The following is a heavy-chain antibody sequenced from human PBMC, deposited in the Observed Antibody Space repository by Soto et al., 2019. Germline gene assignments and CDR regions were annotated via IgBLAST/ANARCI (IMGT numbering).Heavy chain of an antibody. CDR2: ISSSSSNT. CDR3: VRDLGYSGYEKLTFDY. Sequence: GGSLRLSCAASGFTFSTYSMDWVRQARGKGLEWVSSISSSSSNTYYADSVKGRFTISRDNAKNSLYLQMSGLRAEDTAVYYCVRDLGYSGYEKLTFDYWGQGTQVTVSS. CDR1: GFTFSTYS. V-gene: IGHV3-21*01. J-gene: IGHJ4*02. D-gene: IGHD5-12*01.